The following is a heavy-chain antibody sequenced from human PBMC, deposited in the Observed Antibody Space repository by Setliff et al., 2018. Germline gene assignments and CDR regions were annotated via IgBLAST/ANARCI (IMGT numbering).Heavy chain of an antibody. J-gene: IGHJ4*02. V-gene: IGHV4-61*02. Sequence: KTSETLSLTCTVSGGSISRGSYDWSWIRQPAGKGLEWIGRIYTSGSTNYNPSLRSRVTISVDTSKNQFSLKLSSVTAADTAVYYCARGGYSYGLGGFPLDYWGQGTLVTVS. D-gene: IGHD5-18*01. CDR3: ARGGYSYGLGGFPLDY. CDR2: IYTSGST. CDR1: GGSISRGSYD.